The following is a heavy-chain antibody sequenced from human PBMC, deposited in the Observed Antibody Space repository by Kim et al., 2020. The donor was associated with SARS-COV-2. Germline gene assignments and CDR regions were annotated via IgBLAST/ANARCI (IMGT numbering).Heavy chain of an antibody. CDR2: IYPGDSDT. Sequence: GESLKISCKGSGYSFTSYWIGWVRQMPGKGLEWMGIIYPGDSDTRYSPSFQGQVTISADKSISTAYLQWSSLKASDTAMYYCARQTAYYYDSSGYWYYFDYWGQGTLVTVSS. CDR3: ARQTAYYYDSSGYWYYFDY. J-gene: IGHJ4*02. CDR1: GYSFTSYW. V-gene: IGHV5-51*01. D-gene: IGHD3-22*01.